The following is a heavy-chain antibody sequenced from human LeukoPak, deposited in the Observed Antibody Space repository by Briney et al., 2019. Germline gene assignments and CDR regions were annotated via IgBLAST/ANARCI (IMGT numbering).Heavy chain of an antibody. V-gene: IGHV4-34*01. J-gene: IGHJ6*02. CDR1: GGSFSGHY. CDR2: INHSGST. D-gene: IGHD3-3*01. Sequence: SETLSLTCAVYGGSFSGHYWSWIRQPPGKGLEWIGEINHSGSTNYNPSLKSRVTISVDTSKNQFSLKLSSVTAADTAVYYCARRKKYYDIWNGMDVWGQGTTVTVSS. CDR3: ARRKKYYDIWNGMDV.